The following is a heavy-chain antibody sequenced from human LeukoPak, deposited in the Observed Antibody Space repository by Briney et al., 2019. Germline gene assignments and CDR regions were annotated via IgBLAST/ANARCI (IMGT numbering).Heavy chain of an antibody. CDR1: GFTFSSYG. D-gene: IGHD3-22*01. Sequence: GGSLRLSCAASGFTFSSYGMHWVRQTPGKGLEWVSGISAGGNSIQYAGSVKGRFTISRDNPKNTLYLHMKSLRAEDTAVYFCAYYDSSGYYYGRLRYWGQGTPVTVSS. CDR2: ISAGGNSI. CDR3: AYYDSSGYYYGRLRY. J-gene: IGHJ4*02. V-gene: IGHV3-23*01.